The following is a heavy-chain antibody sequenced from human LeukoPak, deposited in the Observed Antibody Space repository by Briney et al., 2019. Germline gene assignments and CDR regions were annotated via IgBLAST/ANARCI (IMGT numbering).Heavy chain of an antibody. CDR2: ISGSGGST. D-gene: IGHD4-17*01. V-gene: IGHV3-23*01. Sequence: QTGGSLRLSCAASGFTFTNYGMSWVRQAPGKGLEWVSAISGSGGSTYYADSVKGRFTISRDNSKNTLYLQTNSLRAEDTAIYYCAKHRETYGDSCLDDYWGQGTLVTVSS. J-gene: IGHJ4*02. CDR1: GFTFTNYG. CDR3: AKHRETYGDSCLDDY.